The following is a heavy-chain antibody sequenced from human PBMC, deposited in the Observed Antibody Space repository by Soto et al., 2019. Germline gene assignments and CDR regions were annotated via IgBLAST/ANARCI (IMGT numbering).Heavy chain of an antibody. Sequence: EVQLVESGGGLVKPGGSLRLSCAASGFTFSNYDMNWVRQAPGKGLEWVSSISRSSDYIYYADSVKGRFTISRDNAKNSLYLQMNSLRAEDTAVFYCARAAGTSDYWGQGTLVTVSS. V-gene: IGHV3-21*01. J-gene: IGHJ4*02. CDR1: GFTFSNYD. D-gene: IGHD6-13*01. CDR2: ISRSSDYI. CDR3: ARAAGTSDY.